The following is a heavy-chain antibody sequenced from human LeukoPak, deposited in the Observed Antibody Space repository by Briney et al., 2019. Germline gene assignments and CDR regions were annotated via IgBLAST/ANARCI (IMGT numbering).Heavy chain of an antibody. V-gene: IGHV3-23*01. J-gene: IGHJ4*02. CDR3: AKDGVMTATMGRLNY. D-gene: IGHD2-21*02. CDR2: ISGRDGRT. CDR1: GLTFYTYA. Sequence: GGSLRLSCEVSGLTFYTYAMSWVRQAPGRGLEWVSAISGRDGRTYYSDSVKGRFTISRDNSKNTLYLQMNNLSAEDTAVYYCAKDGVMTATMGRLNYWGQGTLVTVSS.